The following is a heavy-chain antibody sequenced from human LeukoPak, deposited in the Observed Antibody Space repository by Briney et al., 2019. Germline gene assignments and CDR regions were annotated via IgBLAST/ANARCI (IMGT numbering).Heavy chain of an antibody. CDR1: GYTFTSYY. D-gene: IGHD3-22*01. CDR2: INPSGGST. Sequence: ASVKVSCKASGYTFTSYYMHWVRQAPGQGLEWMGIINPSGGSTSYAQKFQGRVTMTRDTSTSTVYMELSSLRSEDTAVYYCAKVATMIVVVITSFDYWGQGTLVTVSS. CDR3: AKVATMIVVVITSFDY. V-gene: IGHV1-46*01. J-gene: IGHJ4*02.